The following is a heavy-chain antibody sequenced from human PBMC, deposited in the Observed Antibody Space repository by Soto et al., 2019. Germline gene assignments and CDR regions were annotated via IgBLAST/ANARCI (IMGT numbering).Heavy chain of an antibody. D-gene: IGHD2-21*02. V-gene: IGHV5-10-1*01. J-gene: IGHJ4*02. CDR3: ARHAVEGDRGDGGLDY. Sequence: GASLKISCKGSGYSFTSYWISWVRQMPGKGLEWMGRIDPSDSYTNYSPSFQGHVTISADKSISTAYLQWSSLKASDTAMYYCARHAVEGDRGDGGLDYWGQGTLVTVSS. CDR1: GYSFTSYW. CDR2: IDPSDSYT.